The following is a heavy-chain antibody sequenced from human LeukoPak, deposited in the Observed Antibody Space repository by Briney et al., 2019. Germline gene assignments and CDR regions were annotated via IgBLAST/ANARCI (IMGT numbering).Heavy chain of an antibody. CDR3: ARAPGIAELGISWSDP. CDR1: GYTFTSYG. CDR2: INPSGGST. Sequence: ASVKVSCKASGYTFTSYGISWVRQAPGQGLEWMGIINPSGGSTMYAQKFQGRVTMTRDTSTSTVYMELSSLRSEDTAVYYCARAPGIAELGISWSDPWGQGTLVTVSS. D-gene: IGHD6-13*01. V-gene: IGHV1-46*01. J-gene: IGHJ5*02.